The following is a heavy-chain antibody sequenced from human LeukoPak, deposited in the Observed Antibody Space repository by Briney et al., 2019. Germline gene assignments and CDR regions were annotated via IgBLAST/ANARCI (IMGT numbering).Heavy chain of an antibody. CDR2: IYSGGST. Sequence: GGSLRLSCAAAGFTVSSNYMSWVRQAPGKGLEWVSVIYSGGSTYYADSVKGRFTISRDNSKNTLYLQMNSLRAEDTAVYYCARGGSWLWFGELSTTPDAFDIWGQGTMVTVSS. D-gene: IGHD3-10*01. V-gene: IGHV3-53*01. CDR3: ARGGSWLWFGELSTTPDAFDI. CDR1: GFTVSSNY. J-gene: IGHJ3*02.